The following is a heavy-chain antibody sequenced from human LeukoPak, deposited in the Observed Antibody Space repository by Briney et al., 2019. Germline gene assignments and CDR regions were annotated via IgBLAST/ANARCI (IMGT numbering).Heavy chain of an antibody. Sequence: SETLSLTCTVSGGSISSSSYYWGWIRQPPGKGLEWIGSIYFGGSTYYNPSLKRRVTISADTSKNQFSLKLTSVTAADTAVYYCARYSSGWYMGDYWGQGTLVTVSS. CDR3: ARYSSGWYMGDY. J-gene: IGHJ4*02. V-gene: IGHV4-39*07. D-gene: IGHD6-19*01. CDR2: IYFGGST. CDR1: GGSISSSSYY.